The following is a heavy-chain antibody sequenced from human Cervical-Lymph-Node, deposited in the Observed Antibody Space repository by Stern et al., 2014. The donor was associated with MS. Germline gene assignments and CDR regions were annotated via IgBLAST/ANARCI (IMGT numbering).Heavy chain of an antibody. D-gene: IGHD4-17*01. CDR1: GFALRNSGVS. V-gene: IGHV2-5*02. Sequence: ESGPTLVKATQPLTLTCTFSGFALRNSGVSVAWIRPPPGKALEWLAVIYWDDEKRYSPSLKSRLSITKDASESQVVLTMTNMDPVDTATYYCTHSLHGDYYDAFDTWGQGTMVTVSS. CDR2: IYWDDEK. J-gene: IGHJ3*02. CDR3: THSLHGDYYDAFDT.